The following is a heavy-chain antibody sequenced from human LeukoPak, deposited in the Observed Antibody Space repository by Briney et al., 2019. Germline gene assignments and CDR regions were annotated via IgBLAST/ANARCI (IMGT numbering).Heavy chain of an antibody. D-gene: IGHD4-17*01. CDR1: GGSISSHY. Sequence: SQTLSLTRTVSGGSISSHYWSWIRQPPGKGLEWIGSMLYSGTAYYNPSLKSRVTISVDTSKNQFSLKLRSVTAADTAVYYCARAPTVTNHYYSWFDPWGQGTLVTVSS. CDR2: MLYSGTA. V-gene: IGHV4-59*11. J-gene: IGHJ5*02. CDR3: ARAPTVTNHYYSWFDP.